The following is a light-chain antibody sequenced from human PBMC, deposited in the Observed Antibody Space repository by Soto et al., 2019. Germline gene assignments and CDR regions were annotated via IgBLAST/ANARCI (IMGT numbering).Light chain of an antibody. Sequence: DIVMTQSPLSLVVTPGEPAAISCRSSQSLLHTNGYNYLDWYLQKPGQSPQVLIYLGSNRASGVPDRFNGSGSGTDFTLKISRVEGEDVGVYYCMQGLQTYTFGQGTNLEIK. CDR2: LGS. J-gene: IGKJ2*01. V-gene: IGKV2-28*01. CDR3: MQGLQTYT. CDR1: QSLLHTNGYNY.